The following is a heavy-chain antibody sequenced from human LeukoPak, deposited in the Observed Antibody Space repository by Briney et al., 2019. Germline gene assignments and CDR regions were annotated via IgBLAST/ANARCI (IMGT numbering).Heavy chain of an antibody. CDR3: ARLYYDSSGGNPNIDYYYYYMDV. D-gene: IGHD3-22*01. CDR1: GYTFTSYA. V-gene: IGHV7-4-1*02. Sequence: ASVKVSCKASGYTFTSYAINWVRQAPGQGLEWMGWINTNTGNPTYAQGFTGRFVFSLDTSVSTAYLQISSLKAEDTAVYYCARLYYDSSGGNPNIDYYYYYMDVWGKGTTVTVSS. J-gene: IGHJ6*03. CDR2: INTNTGNP.